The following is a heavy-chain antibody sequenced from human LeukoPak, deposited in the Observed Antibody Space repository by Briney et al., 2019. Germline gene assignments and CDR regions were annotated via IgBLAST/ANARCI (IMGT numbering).Heavy chain of an antibody. J-gene: IGHJ4*02. CDR1: GFTFSHYG. D-gene: IGHD4-11*01. CDR2: IWNDGSNK. Sequence: GGSLRLSCAASGFTFSHYGMHWVRQAPGRGLEWVAVIWNDGSNKYYADSVKGRFTISRYNSQNTVDLHMNSLRAEGTAVYYCTKDAQRGFDYSNSLEYWGQGTLVTVSS. CDR3: TKDAQRGFDYSNSLEY. V-gene: IGHV3-33*06.